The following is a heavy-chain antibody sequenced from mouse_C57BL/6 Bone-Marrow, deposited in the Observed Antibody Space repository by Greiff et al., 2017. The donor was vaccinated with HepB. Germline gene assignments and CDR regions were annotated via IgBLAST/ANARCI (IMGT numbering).Heavy chain of an antibody. CDR1: GFTFSSYA. J-gene: IGHJ4*01. CDR2: ISDGGSYT. V-gene: IGHV5-4*01. CDR3: ARDLEGIYYGYDGAMDY. Sequence: EVQGVESGGGLVKPGGSLKLSCAASGFTFSSYAMSWVRQTPEKRLEWVATISDGGSYTYYPDNVKGRFTISRDNAKNNLYLQMSHLKSEDTAMYYCARDLEGIYYGYDGAMDYWGQGTSVTVSS. D-gene: IGHD2-2*01.